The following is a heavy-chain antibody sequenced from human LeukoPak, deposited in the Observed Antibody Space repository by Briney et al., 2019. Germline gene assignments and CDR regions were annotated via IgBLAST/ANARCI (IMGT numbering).Heavy chain of an antibody. CDR2: IWYDGSNK. Sequence: GASVKVSCKASGYTFSSYGMHWVRQAPGKGLEWVAVIWYDGSNKYYADSVKGRFTISRDNSKNTLYLQMNSLRAEDTAVYYCARAGGDYEGDWFDPWGQGTLVTVSS. CDR3: ARAGGDYEGDWFDP. D-gene: IGHD4-17*01. V-gene: IGHV3-33*01. CDR1: GYTFSSYG. J-gene: IGHJ5*02.